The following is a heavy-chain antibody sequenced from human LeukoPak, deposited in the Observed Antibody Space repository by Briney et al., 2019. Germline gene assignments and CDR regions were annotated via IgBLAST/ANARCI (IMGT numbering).Heavy chain of an antibody. V-gene: IGHV3-13*01. CDR3: AGSGLELTPYGMDV. CDR1: GFTFGSYD. D-gene: IGHD1-7*01. J-gene: IGHJ6*02. CDR2: IGTAGDT. Sequence: PGGSLRLSCAASGFTFGSYDMHWVRQATGKGLEWVSAIGTAGDTYYPGSVKGRFTISRENAKNSLYLQMNSLRAEDTAVYYCAGSGLELTPYGMDVGGQGTTVTVSS.